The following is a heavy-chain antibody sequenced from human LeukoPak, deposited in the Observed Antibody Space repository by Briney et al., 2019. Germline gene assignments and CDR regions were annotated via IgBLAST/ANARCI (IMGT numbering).Heavy chain of an antibody. CDR2: IYPSGNT. Sequence: GSXSTYYWSWIRQPAGKGXEWIGRIYPSGNTNFSPSLMSRVTMSIETSKKXFSLKRSSVAAAETAVYYWXXXXXXXXGXXXXFDYXGXGXLVTVSS. CDR1: GSXSTYY. V-gene: IGHV4-4*07. CDR3: XXXXXXXXGXXXXFDY. J-gene: IGHJ4*02.